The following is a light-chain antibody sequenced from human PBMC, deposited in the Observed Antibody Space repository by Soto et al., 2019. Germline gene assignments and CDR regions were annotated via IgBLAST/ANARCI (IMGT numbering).Light chain of an antibody. Sequence: SYELTQPPSVSVAPGKTARITCGGNNIGCKSVHWYQQKPGQAPVLVIYYDSDRPSGSPERFSGSNSGNTATLTISRVEAGDESDDDCQVWDSSSDHPVFGTGTKLTVL. J-gene: IGLJ1*01. CDR1: NIGCKS. V-gene: IGLV3-21*04. CDR3: QVWDSSSDHPV. CDR2: YDS.